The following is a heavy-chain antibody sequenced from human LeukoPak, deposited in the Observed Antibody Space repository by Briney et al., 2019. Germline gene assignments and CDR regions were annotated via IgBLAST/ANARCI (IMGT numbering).Heavy chain of an antibody. J-gene: IGHJ3*02. CDR1: GGTFNNYA. V-gene: IGHV1-69*01. CDR3: ARDQDFYGSGSSYKMGAFDI. D-gene: IGHD3-10*01. Sequence: SVKVSCKASGGTFNNYAISWVRQAPGQGLEWMGGVIPLFRTSNYAQKFQGRVTITADESTSTAYMELTSLTSEDTAVYHCARDQDFYGSGSSYKMGAFDIWGQGTLVTVSS. CDR2: VIPLFRTS.